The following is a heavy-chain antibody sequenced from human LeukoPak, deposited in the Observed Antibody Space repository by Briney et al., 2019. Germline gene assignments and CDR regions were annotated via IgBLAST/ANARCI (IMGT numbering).Heavy chain of an antibody. Sequence: SETLSLTCTVSGGSISSYYWSWIRQPPGKGLEWIGYIYYSGSTNYNPSLKSRVTISVDTSKNQFSLKLSSVTAADTAVSYCARDGPHGPGYCSGGSCYEMGSFDPWGQGTLVTVSS. J-gene: IGHJ5*02. CDR1: GGSISSYY. CDR2: IYYSGST. D-gene: IGHD2-15*01. V-gene: IGHV4-59*01. CDR3: ARDGPHGPGYCSGGSCYEMGSFDP.